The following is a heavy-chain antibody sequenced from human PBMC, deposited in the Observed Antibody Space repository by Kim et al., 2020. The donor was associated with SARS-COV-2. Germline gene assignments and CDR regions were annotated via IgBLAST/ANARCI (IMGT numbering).Heavy chain of an antibody. CDR2: IWYDGSNK. D-gene: IGHD3-3*01. Sequence: GRSLRLSCAASGFTFSSYGMHWVRQAPGKGLEWVAVIWYDGSNKYYADSVKGRFTISRDNSKNTLYLQMNSLRAEDTAVHYCARGAGRSGRIDWYFDLWGRGTLVTVSS. V-gene: IGHV3-33*01. J-gene: IGHJ2*01. CDR3: ARGAGRSGRIDWYFDL. CDR1: GFTFSSYG.